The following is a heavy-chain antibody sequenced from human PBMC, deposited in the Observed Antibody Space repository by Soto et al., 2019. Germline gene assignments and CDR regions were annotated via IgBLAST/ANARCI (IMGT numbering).Heavy chain of an antibody. CDR1: CYTFSSYG. V-gene: IGHV1-18*01. Sequence: QVQLVQSGGEVKKPGASVKVSCKASCYTFSSYGISWVRQAPGQGLEWLGWISAYDGNTKYAQILQVSVFMTTDTTTKPAYMELRRLRSDDTAVYYCARGGYYDSSGSRNYYDYGMNVWGQGTSVTVSS. CDR3: ARGGYYDSSGSRNYYDYGMNV. D-gene: IGHD3-22*01. J-gene: IGHJ6*02. CDR2: ISAYDGNT.